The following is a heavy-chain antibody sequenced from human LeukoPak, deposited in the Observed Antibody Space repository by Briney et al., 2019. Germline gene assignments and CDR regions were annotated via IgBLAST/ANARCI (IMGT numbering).Heavy chain of an antibody. D-gene: IGHD4-23*01. J-gene: IGHJ5*02. CDR1: GGTFSSYA. V-gene: IGHV1-69*13. CDR3: ARDNSVEDTAWWFDP. Sequence: ASVKVSCKASGGTFSSYAISWVRQAPGQGLEGMGGIIPIFGTANYAQKFQGRVTITADESTSTAYMELSSLRSEDTAVYYCARDNSVEDTAWWFDPWGQGTLVTVSS. CDR2: IIPIFGTA.